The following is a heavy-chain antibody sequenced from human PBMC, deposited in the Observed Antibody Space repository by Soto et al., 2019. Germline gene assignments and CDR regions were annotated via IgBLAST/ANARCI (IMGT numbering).Heavy chain of an antibody. CDR3: ARDRIVGATFFYAFDI. J-gene: IGHJ3*02. V-gene: IGHV3-21*01. CDR1: GFTFSSYS. CDR2: ISSSSSYI. Sequence: GGSLRLSXAASGFTFSSYSMNWVRQAPGKGLEWVSSISSSSSYIYYADSVKGRFTISRDNAKNSLYLQMNSLRAEDTAVYYCARDRIVGATFFYAFDIWGQGTMVTVSS. D-gene: IGHD1-26*01.